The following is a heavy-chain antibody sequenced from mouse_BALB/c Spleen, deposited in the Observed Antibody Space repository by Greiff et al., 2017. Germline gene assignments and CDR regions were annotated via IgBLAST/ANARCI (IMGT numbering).Heavy chain of an antibody. CDR2: INPSTGYT. J-gene: IGHJ4*01. V-gene: IGHV1-7*01. CDR1: GYTFTSYW. D-gene: IGHD3-2*01. CDR3: ARSTARSAMDY. Sequence: VQLQQSGAELAKPGASVKMSCKASGYTFTSYWMHWVKQRPGQGLEWIGYINPSTGYTEYNQKFKDKATLTADKSSSTAYMQLSSLTSEDSAVYYCARSTARSAMDYWGQGTSVTVSS.